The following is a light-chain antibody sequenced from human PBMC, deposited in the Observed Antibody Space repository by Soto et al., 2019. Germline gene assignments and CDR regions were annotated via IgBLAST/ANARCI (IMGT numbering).Light chain of an antibody. V-gene: IGKV1-39*01. CDR2: ATS. J-gene: IGKJ5*01. CDR1: QSVSSY. CDR3: QQSYNVPIT. Sequence: DIPMTQSPSSLSASVGDSVTITCRASQSVSSYLSWYQQKPGKAPKLLIYATSSLQSGVPSRFSGSGSGTDFTFSISSLQPEDFATYYCQQSYNVPITFGQGTRLEIK.